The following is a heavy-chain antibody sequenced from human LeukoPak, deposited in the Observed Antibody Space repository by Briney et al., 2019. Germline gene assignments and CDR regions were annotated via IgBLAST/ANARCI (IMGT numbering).Heavy chain of an antibody. Sequence: GGSLRLSCAASGFSFSDYAMSWVRQAPGKGLEWVSGIGSDGTTHHAESAKGRFAISRDNSKNTLYLQMNSLRAEDTAVYYCARVVDTHFDYWGQGTLVTVSS. CDR3: ARVVDTHFDY. J-gene: IGHJ4*02. CDR1: GFSFSDYA. D-gene: IGHD5-18*01. CDR2: IGSDGTT. V-gene: IGHV3-23*01.